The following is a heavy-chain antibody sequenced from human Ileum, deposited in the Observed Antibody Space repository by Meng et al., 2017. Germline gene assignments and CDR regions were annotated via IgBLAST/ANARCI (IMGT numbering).Heavy chain of an antibody. CDR1: GCSVRSGSYY. CDR2: IYYTGST. J-gene: IGHJ4*02. CDR3: ARAETALDY. Sequence: QVHVQESVPGLVRPSETLSLTCTVSGCSVRSGSYYWNRIGQPPGKGPEWIAYIYYTGSTHYNPSLKRRVIISEDTSKNQFSLKLSSVTAADTAVYYCARAETALDYWGQGTLVTVSS. D-gene: IGHD5-18*01. V-gene: IGHV4-61*01.